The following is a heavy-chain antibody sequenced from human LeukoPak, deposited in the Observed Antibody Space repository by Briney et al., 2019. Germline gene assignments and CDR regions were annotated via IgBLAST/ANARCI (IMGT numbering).Heavy chain of an antibody. CDR2: IIPIFGIA. V-gene: IGHV1-69*04. Sequence: SVKVSCKASGGTFSSYAISWVRQAPGQGLEWMGRIIPIFGIANYAQKFQGRVTITADKSTSPAYMALSSLRSEDTAVYYCARAATVTSKTFDYWGQGTLVTVSS. CDR1: GGTFSSYA. D-gene: IGHD4-17*01. J-gene: IGHJ4*02. CDR3: ARAATVTSKTFDY.